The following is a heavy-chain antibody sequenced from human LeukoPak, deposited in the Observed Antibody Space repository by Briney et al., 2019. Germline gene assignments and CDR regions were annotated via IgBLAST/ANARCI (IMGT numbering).Heavy chain of an antibody. Sequence: ASVKVSCKVSGYTLTELSMHWVRQAPGKGLEWMGGFDPEDGETIYAQKFQGRVTMTEDTFTDTAYMELSSLRSEDTAAYYCALPHYYDSSGYYYVDAFDIWGQGTMVTVSS. CDR2: FDPEDGET. J-gene: IGHJ3*02. CDR1: GYTLTELS. CDR3: ALPHYYDSSGYYYVDAFDI. D-gene: IGHD3-22*01. V-gene: IGHV1-24*01.